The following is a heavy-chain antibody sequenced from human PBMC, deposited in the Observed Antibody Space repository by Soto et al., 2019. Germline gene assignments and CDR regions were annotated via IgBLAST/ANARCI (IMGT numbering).Heavy chain of an antibody. V-gene: IGHV3-23*01. CDR1: GFSFNKYA. D-gene: IGHD2-15*01. Sequence: EVRLLESGGKVIQPGGSLILSCVACGFSFNKYAMNWIRQAPGRGLEWVAAISSSGGAIYYADAVEGRFPISRDNSDNTLFLQMDSLRVEDTAVYYCASEILADNSCCLIGFDVWGQGTQVTVSS. CDR3: ASEILADNSCCLIGFDV. CDR2: ISSSGGAI. J-gene: IGHJ3*01.